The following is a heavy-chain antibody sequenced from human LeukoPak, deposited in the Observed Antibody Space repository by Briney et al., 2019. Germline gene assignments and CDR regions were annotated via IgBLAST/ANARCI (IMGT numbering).Heavy chain of an antibody. Sequence: GGSLRLSCVASGFTFGSYSMNWVRQAPGKGLEWVSYISSSSTLYYADSVKGRFTISRDNAKNSLYLQMNSLRVEDTAVYYCARDYTVWGQGTMVTVSS. V-gene: IGHV3-48*04. J-gene: IGHJ3*01. CDR3: ARDYTV. D-gene: IGHD3-16*01. CDR1: GFTFGSYS. CDR2: ISSSSTL.